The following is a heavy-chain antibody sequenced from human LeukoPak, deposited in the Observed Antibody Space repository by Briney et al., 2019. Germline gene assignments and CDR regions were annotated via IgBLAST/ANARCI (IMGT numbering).Heavy chain of an antibody. D-gene: IGHD3-10*01. V-gene: IGHV5-51*01. J-gene: IGHJ4*02. CDR1: GYTFTSYY. CDR2: IYPGDSDT. Sequence: GESLKISCKTSGYTFTSYYIGWVRHMPGKGLEWMAFIYPGDSDTTYSPSSQGQVTISVDKSTSLVYLQWSSLKASDTAMYYCARRDMVRGLDYWGQGTLVTVSS. CDR3: ARRDMVRGLDY.